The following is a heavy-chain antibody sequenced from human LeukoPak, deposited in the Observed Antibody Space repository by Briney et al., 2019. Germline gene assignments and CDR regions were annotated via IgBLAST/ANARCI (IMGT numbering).Heavy chain of an antibody. D-gene: IGHD3-22*01. J-gene: IGHJ4*02. Sequence: SETLSLTCTVSGGSISSYYWSWIRQPPGKGLERIGYIYDTGRINYNPSLKSRVTISVDTSKNQFSLKLSSVTAADTAVFYCARGGVYYYDSSGYLLPPYFDYWGQGTLVTVSS. CDR2: IYDTGRI. V-gene: IGHV4-59*01. CDR1: GGSISSYY. CDR3: ARGGVYYYDSSGYLLPPYFDY.